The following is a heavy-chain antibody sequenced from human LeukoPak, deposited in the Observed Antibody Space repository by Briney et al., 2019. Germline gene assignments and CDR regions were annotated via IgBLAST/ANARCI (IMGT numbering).Heavy chain of an antibody. D-gene: IGHD6-13*01. Sequence: SVKVSCKASGGTLSNYAISWVRQPPGQGLEWMGRIIPIFGTANYAQKFQGRVTITTDESTSTAYMELSSLRSEDTAVYYCASPSGVAAAGTWYFDYWGQGTLVTVSS. J-gene: IGHJ4*02. CDR1: GGTLSNYA. V-gene: IGHV1-69*05. CDR3: ASPSGVAAAGTWYFDY. CDR2: IIPIFGTA.